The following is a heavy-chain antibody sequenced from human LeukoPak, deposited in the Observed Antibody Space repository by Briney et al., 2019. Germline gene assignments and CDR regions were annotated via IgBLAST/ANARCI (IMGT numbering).Heavy chain of an antibody. CDR1: GFTFSNAW. CDR3: TTVRRMNYYGSGSYAFDY. CDR2: IKSKTDGGTT. V-gene: IGHV3-15*07. J-gene: IGHJ4*02. Sequence: GGSLRLSCAASGFTFSNAWMNWVRQAPGKGLEWVGRIKSKTDGGTTDYAAPVKGRFTISRDDSKNTLYLQMNSLKTEDTAVYYCTTVRRMNYYGSGSYAFDYWGQGTLSPSPQ. D-gene: IGHD3-10*01.